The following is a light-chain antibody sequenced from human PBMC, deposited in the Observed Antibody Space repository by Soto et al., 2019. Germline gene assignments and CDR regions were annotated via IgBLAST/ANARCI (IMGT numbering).Light chain of an antibody. J-gene: IGKJ5*01. CDR3: QQYNNWGPS. Sequence: IVMTQSPATLSVSPGEGVTLSCRASENVGTNLAWYQQKPGQAPRLLIYGSSTRATGIPATFSGSGSGTEFTLTISSLQSEESAVYYCQQYNNWGPSFGGGTRLEIK. V-gene: IGKV3D-15*01. CDR2: GSS. CDR1: ENVGTN.